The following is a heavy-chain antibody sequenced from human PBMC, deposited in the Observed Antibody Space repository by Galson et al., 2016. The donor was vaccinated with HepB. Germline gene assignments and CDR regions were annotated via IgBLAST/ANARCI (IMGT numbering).Heavy chain of an antibody. CDR2: IYYSGST. CDR3: AKAGRGYETFAD. D-gene: IGHD5-12*01. J-gene: IGHJ4*02. V-gene: IGHV4-59*01. Sequence: SETLSLTCTVSGVSIRGEYWSWIRQPPGKGLEWIGYIYYSGSTKYNPSLKSRVTISIDTSKNQFSVRLTSVTAADTAVYYCAKAGRGYETFADWGPGTLVTVSS. CDR1: GVSIRGEY.